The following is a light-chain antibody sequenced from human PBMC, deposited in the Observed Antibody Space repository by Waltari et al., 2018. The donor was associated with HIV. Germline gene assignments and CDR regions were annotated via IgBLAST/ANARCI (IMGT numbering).Light chain of an antibody. CDR2: GSS. Sequence: QSVLTQPPSVSGAPGQRVTISCTGSSSNIGAGYDVHWYQQLPGTAPKLLIYGSSNPPSGVPDRFSGSKSATSASLAITGLQAEDEADYYCQSYDSSLSGWVFGGGTKLTVL. CDR3: QSYDSSLSGWV. J-gene: IGLJ3*02. V-gene: IGLV1-40*01. CDR1: SSNIGAGYD.